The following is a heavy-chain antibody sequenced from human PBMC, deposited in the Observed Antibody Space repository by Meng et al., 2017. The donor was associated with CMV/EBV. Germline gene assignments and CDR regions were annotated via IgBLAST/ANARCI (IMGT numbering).Heavy chain of an antibody. J-gene: IGHJ5*02. Sequence: GESLMISCAASGFTFSSYAMSWVRQAPGKGLEWVSAISGSGGSTYYADSVKGRFTISRDNSKNTLYLQMNCLRAEDTAVYYCAKRTIAAARNWFDPWGQGALVTVSS. D-gene: IGHD6-6*01. CDR1: GFTFSSYA. CDR3: AKRTIAAARNWFDP. V-gene: IGHV3-23*01. CDR2: ISGSGGST.